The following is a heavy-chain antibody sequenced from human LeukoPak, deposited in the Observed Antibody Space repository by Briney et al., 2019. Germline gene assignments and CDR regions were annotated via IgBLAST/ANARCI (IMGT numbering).Heavy chain of an antibody. CDR3: AREEYSGSYFFGY. CDR2: ISSSSSYI. V-gene: IGHV3-21*01. Sequence: GGSLRLSCAASGFTFSSYSMNWVRQAPGKGLEWVSSISSSSSYIYYADSVKGRFTISRDNAKNSLYLQMNSLRAEDTAVYYCAREEYSGSYFFGYWGQGTLVTVSS. CDR1: GFTFSSYS. J-gene: IGHJ4*02. D-gene: IGHD1-26*01.